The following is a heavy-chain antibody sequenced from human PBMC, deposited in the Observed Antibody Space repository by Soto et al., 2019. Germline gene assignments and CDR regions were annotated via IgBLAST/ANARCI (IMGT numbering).Heavy chain of an antibody. CDR3: ARVINEAFDI. CDR1: GGSIRSAGHS. J-gene: IGHJ3*02. V-gene: IGHV4-30-2*01. CDR2: IYHSGST. Sequence: QLQLQESGAGLVKPSETLSLTCTVSGGSIRSAGHSWSWIRQPPGKGLEWIAYIYHSGSTFYNPSLRSRVTLSVDTSTRQLSLKVHSVTAADTAVYFFARVINEAFDIWGQGAMVIVSS.